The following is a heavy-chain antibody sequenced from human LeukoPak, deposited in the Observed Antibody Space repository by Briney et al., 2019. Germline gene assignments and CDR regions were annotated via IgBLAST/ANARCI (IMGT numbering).Heavy chain of an antibody. D-gene: IGHD5-24*01. V-gene: IGHV3-74*03. CDR3: AKAPMATPGGDYYYYMDV. J-gene: IGHJ6*03. Sequence: PGGSLRLSCVASRFTFSSYWMHWVRQAPGKGLVWVSYISPDGSTTTYADSGKGRFTISRDNSKNTLYLQMNSLSAEDTAVYYCAKAPMATPGGDYYYYMDVWGKGTTVTVSS. CDR2: ISPDGSTT. CDR1: RFTFSSYW.